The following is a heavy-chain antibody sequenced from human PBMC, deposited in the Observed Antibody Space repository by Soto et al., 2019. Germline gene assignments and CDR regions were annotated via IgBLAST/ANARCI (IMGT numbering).Heavy chain of an antibody. CDR3: APKGHYYYYYMDV. V-gene: IGHV3-21*01. Sequence: EVQLEESGGGLVKPGGSLRLSCAASGFTFSSYSMNWVRQAPGKGLEWVSSISSSSSYIYYADSVKGRFTISRDNAKNSLYLQMNSLRAEDTAVYYCAPKGHYYYYYMDVWGKGTTVTVSS. CDR2: ISSSSSYI. J-gene: IGHJ6*03. CDR1: GFTFSSYS.